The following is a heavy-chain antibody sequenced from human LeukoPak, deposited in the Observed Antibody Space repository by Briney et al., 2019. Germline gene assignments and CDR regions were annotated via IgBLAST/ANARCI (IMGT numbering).Heavy chain of an antibody. D-gene: IGHD5-18*01. CDR1: GGSISSGGYY. Sequence: SETLSLTCAVSGGSISSGGYYWSWIRQPPGKGLEWIGYIDYSGGTNYNPSLKSRVTISVDTSKNQFSLKLSSVTAADTAVYYCARAGTAMVTLDYWGQGTLVTVSS. CDR3: ARAGTAMVTLDY. J-gene: IGHJ4*02. CDR2: IDYSGGT. V-gene: IGHV4-61*08.